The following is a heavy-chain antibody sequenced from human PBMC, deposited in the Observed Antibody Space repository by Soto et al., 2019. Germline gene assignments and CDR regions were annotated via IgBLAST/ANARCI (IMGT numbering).Heavy chain of an antibody. D-gene: IGHD2-15*01. Sequence: GGYLRLCCAASGFTFSSYGMHWVRQAPGKGLEWVAVISYDGSNKYYADSVKGRFTISRDNSKNTLYLQMNSLRAEDTAVYYCASGGNRWSLDYRARRTPVIVSS. CDR2: ISYDGSNK. J-gene: IGHJ4*01. CDR3: ASGGNRWSLDY. V-gene: IGHV3-30*03. CDR1: GFTFSSYG.